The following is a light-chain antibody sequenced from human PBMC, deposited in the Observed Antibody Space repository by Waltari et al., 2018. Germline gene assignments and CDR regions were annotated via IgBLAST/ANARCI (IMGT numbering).Light chain of an antibody. Sequence: DVVMTQSPLSLPVTLGQPASISCKSSQSLVHSDGNTYLAWFQQRPGQSPRRLMYKVSNRESGVPDRFSASGSGTDFTLKISRVEADDVGVYYCMQGTHWPLTFGGGTKVEIK. CDR2: KVS. CDR3: MQGTHWPLT. V-gene: IGKV2-30*02. CDR1: QSLVHSDGNTY. J-gene: IGKJ4*01.